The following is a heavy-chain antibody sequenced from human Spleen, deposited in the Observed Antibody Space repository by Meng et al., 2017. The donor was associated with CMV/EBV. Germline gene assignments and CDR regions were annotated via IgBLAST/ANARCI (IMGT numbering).Heavy chain of an antibody. CDR1: GGSLRSGYYY. CDR2: IYYSGST. CDR3: ARLNYGSGSPVPYYFDY. D-gene: IGHD3-10*01. V-gene: IGHV4-30-4*08. Sequence: QGQLQGSGPGLMTPSQTRSLTCAAPGGSLRSGYYYWSWIRHPPGKGLEWIGYIYYSGSTYYNPSLKSRVTISVDTSKNQFSLKLSSVTAADTAVYYCARLNYGSGSPVPYYFDYWGQGTLVTVSS. J-gene: IGHJ4*02.